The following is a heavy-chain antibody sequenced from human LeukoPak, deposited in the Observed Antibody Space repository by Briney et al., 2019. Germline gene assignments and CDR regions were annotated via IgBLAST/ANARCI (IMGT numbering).Heavy chain of an antibody. V-gene: IGHV3-21*01. J-gene: IGHJ4*02. CDR3: ARATFPHDYGDY. Sequence: KSGGSLRLSCAASGFTFSSYSMNWVRQAPGKGLEWVSSISSSRSYIYYADSVTGGFTISRDNAKNSLYLQMNSLRAEDTAVYYCARATFPHDYGDYWGQGTLVTVSS. CDR1: GFTFSSYS. CDR2: ISSSRSYI. D-gene: IGHD4-17*01.